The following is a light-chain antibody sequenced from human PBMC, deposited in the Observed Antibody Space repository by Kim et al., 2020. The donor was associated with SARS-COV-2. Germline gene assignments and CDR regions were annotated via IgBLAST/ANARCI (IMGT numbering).Light chain of an antibody. Sequence: ELTQPPSASGTPGQRVTISCSGSSSNIGSDTVNWYQQVPRTAPKLLIYSNNQRPSGVPDRFSGSKSGTSASLAISGLQSEDEADYYCAVWDDSLNGPVFGGGTQLTVL. V-gene: IGLV1-44*01. CDR2: SNN. J-gene: IGLJ3*02. CDR1: SSNIGSDT. CDR3: AVWDDSLNGPV.